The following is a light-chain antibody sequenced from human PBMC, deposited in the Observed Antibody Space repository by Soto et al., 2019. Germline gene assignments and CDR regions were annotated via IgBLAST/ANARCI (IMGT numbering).Light chain of an antibody. J-gene: IGLJ1*01. V-gene: IGLV2-14*01. CDR3: SSYTSSSTPVV. CDR1: SSDVGGYNY. Sequence: QSVLTQPASVSGSPGQSITIPCTGTSSDVGGYNYVSWYQQHPGKAPKLIIYEVSNRPSGVSNRFSGSKSGNTASPTISGLQAEDEADYYCSSYTSSSTPVVFGTGTKVTVL. CDR2: EVS.